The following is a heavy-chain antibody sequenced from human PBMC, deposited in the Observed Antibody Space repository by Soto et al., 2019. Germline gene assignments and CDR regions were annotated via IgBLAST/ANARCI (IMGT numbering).Heavy chain of an antibody. J-gene: IGHJ4*02. Sequence: EVQLVESGGGLVKPGGSLRLSCAASGFTFSNAWMSWVRQAPGKGLEWVGRIKSKTDGGTTDYATTVKGRFTISRDDSKNTLYLQMNSLKTEDTAVYYCTTGLDSVWNLYDFDYWGQGTLVTGSS. CDR2: IKSKTDGGTT. CDR1: GFTFSNAW. CDR3: TTGLDSVWNLYDFDY. D-gene: IGHD6-19*01. V-gene: IGHV3-15*01.